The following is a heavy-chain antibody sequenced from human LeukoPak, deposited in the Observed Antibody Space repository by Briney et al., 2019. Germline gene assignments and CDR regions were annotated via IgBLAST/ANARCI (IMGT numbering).Heavy chain of an antibody. Sequence: GGSLRLSCAASGFTFSTYGMHWVRQAPGKGLEWVAFTPYDGNSKYYTDSVKGRCTMSKDNMKSTLYLQMNSLGIEDTAVYYCARAEGVDLYFDYWGQGTTVTVSS. J-gene: IGHJ4*02. CDR3: ARAEGVDLYFDY. CDR2: TPYDGNSK. D-gene: IGHD3-16*01. V-gene: IGHV3-30*02. CDR1: GFTFSTYG.